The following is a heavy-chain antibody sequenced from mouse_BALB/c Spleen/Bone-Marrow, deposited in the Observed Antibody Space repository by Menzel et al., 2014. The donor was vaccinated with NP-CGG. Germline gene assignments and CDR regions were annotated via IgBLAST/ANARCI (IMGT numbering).Heavy chain of an antibody. CDR2: IYPGNSDT. Sequence: EVKLVESGTVLARPGASVKMSCKASGYSFTSCWMHWVKQRPGQGLEWIGAIYPGNSDTSYNQKFKGKAKLTAVTSAGTAYMELGSLTNEDSAVYYCTRDGPYYFDYWGQGTTLTGST. CDR3: TRDGPYYFDY. CDR1: GYSFTSCW. V-gene: IGHV1-5*01. J-gene: IGHJ2*01. D-gene: IGHD1-2*01.